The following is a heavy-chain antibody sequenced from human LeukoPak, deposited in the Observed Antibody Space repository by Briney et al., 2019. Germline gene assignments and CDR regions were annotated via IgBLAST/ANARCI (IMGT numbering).Heavy chain of an antibody. D-gene: IGHD2-21*02. CDR1: GFTFSRYS. J-gene: IGHJ5*02. Sequence: GGSLRLSCAASGFTFSRYSMNWVRQAPGKGLEWVSSISSSSSYIYYADSVKGRFTISRDNAKNSLYLQMNSLRAEDTAVYYCARDPPIVVVTPNWFDPWGQGTLVTVSS. CDR2: ISSSSSYI. V-gene: IGHV3-21*01. CDR3: ARDPPIVVVTPNWFDP.